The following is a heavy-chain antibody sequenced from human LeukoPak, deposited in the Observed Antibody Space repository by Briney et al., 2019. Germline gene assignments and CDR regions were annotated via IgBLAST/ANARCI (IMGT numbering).Heavy chain of an antibody. CDR3: ACWYYYNSSGYRAWDY. D-gene: IGHD3-22*01. Sequence: PSETLSLTCTVSGGFISSGAYYWSWIRQPPGEGLEWIGYIYYSGSTYYNPSLKSRVTISVDTYNTQFSLKLSSVTAADTAVYYCACWYYYNSSGYRAWDYWGPGTLVTVSS. CDR2: IYYSGST. CDR1: GGFISSGAYY. J-gene: IGHJ4*02. V-gene: IGHV4-30-4*01.